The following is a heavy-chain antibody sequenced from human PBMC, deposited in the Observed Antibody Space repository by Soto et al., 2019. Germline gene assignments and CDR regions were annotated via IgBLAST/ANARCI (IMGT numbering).Heavy chain of an antibody. D-gene: IGHD3-3*01. Sequence: QITLKESGPTLVKPTQPLTLTCPFSGFSLSTSGVGVGWIRQPPGEALEWLALIYWDDDKRYSPSLKSRLTITKDTSKNQVVLTMTNMDPVDTATYYCAHSTYYDFWSGYRNWFDPWGQGTLVTVSS. CDR3: AHSTYYDFWSGYRNWFDP. CDR2: IYWDDDK. V-gene: IGHV2-5*02. J-gene: IGHJ5*02. CDR1: GFSLSTSGVG.